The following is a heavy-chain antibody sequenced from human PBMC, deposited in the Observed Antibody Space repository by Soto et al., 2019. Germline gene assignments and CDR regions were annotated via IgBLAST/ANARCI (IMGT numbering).Heavy chain of an antibody. CDR1: GDSMSTYY. J-gene: IGHJ4*02. CDR2: IYYNGSA. CDR3: ARHFVAVVIKGWGY. D-gene: IGHD3-10*01. V-gene: IGHV4-59*04. Sequence: PSETLSLTCAASGDSMSTYYWNWIRQPPGKGLEWIGYIYYNGSAYYNPSLRSRVSMSIDTSKNQFSLKFISVTAADTAVYYCARHFVAVVIKGWGYWGQGKLVTVSS.